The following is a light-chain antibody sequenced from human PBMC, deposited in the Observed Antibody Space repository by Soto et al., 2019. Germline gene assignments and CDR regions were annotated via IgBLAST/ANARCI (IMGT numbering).Light chain of an antibody. V-gene: IGKV3-15*01. Sequence: EIVMTQSPATLSVSPGERATLSCRASQNVNSNLAWYQQKPGQAPRLLIYGASTRDTGVPARFSGSGSGTEFTRTISSLQPEDFAIDYCQHLNNWPSYTFGQGTKLEIK. J-gene: IGKJ2*01. CDR1: QNVNSN. CDR2: GAS. CDR3: QHLNNWPSYT.